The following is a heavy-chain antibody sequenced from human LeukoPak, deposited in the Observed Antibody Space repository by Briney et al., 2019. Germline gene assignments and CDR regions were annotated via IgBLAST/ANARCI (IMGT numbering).Heavy chain of an antibody. CDR1: GYTFTSYG. J-gene: IGHJ5*02. V-gene: IGHV1-69*06. D-gene: IGHD3-22*01. Sequence: SVKVSCKASGYTFTSYGISWVRQAPGQGLEWMGGIIPIFGTANYAQKFQGRVTITADKSTSTAYMELSSLRSEDTAVYYCARIRYYYDSSGYIPWGQGTLVTVSS. CDR3: ARIRYYYDSSGYIP. CDR2: IIPIFGTA.